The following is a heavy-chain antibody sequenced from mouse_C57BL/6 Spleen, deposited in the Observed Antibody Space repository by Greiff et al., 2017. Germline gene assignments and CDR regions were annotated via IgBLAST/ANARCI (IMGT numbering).Heavy chain of an antibody. V-gene: IGHV1-42*01. D-gene: IGHD2-1*01. CDR2: INPSTGGT. CDR1: GYSFTGYY. J-gene: IGHJ2*01. Sequence: EVKLMESGPELVKPGASVKISCKASGYSFTGYYMNWVKQSPEKSLEWIGEINPSTGGTTYNQKFKAKATLTVDKSSSTAYMQLKSLTSEDSAVYYCARNGNYRYFDYWGQGTTLTVSS. CDR3: ARNGNYRYFDY.